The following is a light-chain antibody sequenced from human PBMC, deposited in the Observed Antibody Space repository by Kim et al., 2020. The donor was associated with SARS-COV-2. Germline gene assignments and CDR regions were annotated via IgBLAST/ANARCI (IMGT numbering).Light chain of an antibody. CDR2: KVS. Sequence: DVVMTQSPLSLPVTLGQPASISCRSSQSLVYSDGNTYLNWFQQRPDQSPRRLIYKVSNRDSGVPDRFSGSGSGTDCTLKISRVEAEDVGVYYCKQDIHPITFGQGTRLEIK. CDR1: QSLVYSDGNTY. V-gene: IGKV2-30*01. J-gene: IGKJ5*01. CDR3: KQDIHPIT.